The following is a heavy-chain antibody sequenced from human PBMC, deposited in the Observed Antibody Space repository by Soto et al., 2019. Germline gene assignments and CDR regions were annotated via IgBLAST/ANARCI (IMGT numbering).Heavy chain of an antibody. Sequence: EVQLVESGGGLIQPGGSLRLSCAASGFTVSSNYMSWVRQAPGKGLEWVSVIYSGGSTYYADSVKGRFTISRDNSKNTLYLQMNSLRAEDTAVYYCARIGRFLGGTKKGFDYWGQGTLVTVSS. CDR3: ARIGRFLGGTKKGFDY. D-gene: IGHD3-3*01. J-gene: IGHJ4*02. V-gene: IGHV3-53*01. CDR2: IYSGGST. CDR1: GFTVSSNY.